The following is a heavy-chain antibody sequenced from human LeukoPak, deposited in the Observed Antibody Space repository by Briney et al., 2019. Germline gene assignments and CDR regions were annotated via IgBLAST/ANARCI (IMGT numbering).Heavy chain of an antibody. CDR1: GGSLSGYY. Sequence: SETLSLTCAVYGGSLSGYYWSWIRHPPGKGLEWIGEINYSGSTNYNPSLKSRVTTSVKTSKNHTLLKLSTVTTADPTVYYFWRTRKRDGSGSYYGEWGQGTLVTVSS. D-gene: IGHD3-10*01. J-gene: IGHJ4*02. CDR3: WRTRKRDGSGSYYGE. CDR2: INYSGST. V-gene: IGHV4-34*01.